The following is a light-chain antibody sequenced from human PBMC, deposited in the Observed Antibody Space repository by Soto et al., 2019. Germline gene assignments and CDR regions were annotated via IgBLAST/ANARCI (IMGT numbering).Light chain of an antibody. V-gene: IGKV1-9*01. CDR2: LAS. Sequence: IQLTQSLPSFLPSVGKTAPILGRAIQPFAINLAWYQQYPGRAPKLLIYLASTLQSGVPSRFSGSGSGTDFKLTISSLQPEDFATYYCQQLDSNPPWTFGQGTRVEIK. CDR1: QPFAIN. J-gene: IGKJ1*01. CDR3: QQLDSNPPWT.